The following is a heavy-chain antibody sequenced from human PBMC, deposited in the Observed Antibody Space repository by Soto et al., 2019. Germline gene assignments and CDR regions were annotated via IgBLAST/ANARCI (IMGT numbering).Heavy chain of an antibody. CDR3: ARGGPYCSGSYMLWEDYVWGSYPRHPTYYYGMDV. Sequence: QVQLVQSGAEVKKPGSSVKVSCKASGGTFSSYAISWVRQAPGQGLEWMGGIIPVFGTANYAQKFQGRVTITADKSTSTAYMELSSLRSEDTAVYYCARGGPYCSGSYMLWEDYVWGSYPRHPTYYYGMDVWGQGTTVTVSS. J-gene: IGHJ6*02. D-gene: IGHD3-16*01. CDR1: GGTFSSYA. CDR2: IIPVFGTA. V-gene: IGHV1-69*06.